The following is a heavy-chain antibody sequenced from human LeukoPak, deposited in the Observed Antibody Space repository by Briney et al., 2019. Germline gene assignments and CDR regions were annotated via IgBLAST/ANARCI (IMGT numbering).Heavy chain of an antibody. J-gene: IGHJ5*02. CDR1: GGSFSGYY. D-gene: IGHD3-10*01. CDR2: INHSGST. V-gene: IGHV4-34*01. Sequence: SETLSLTCAVYGGSFSGYYWSWIRQPPGKGLEWIGEINHSGSTNYNPSLKSRVTISVDTSKSQFSLKLSSVTAADTAIYYCARGGYYGSGNDFRFDPWGQGTLVTVSS. CDR3: ARGGYYGSGNDFRFDP.